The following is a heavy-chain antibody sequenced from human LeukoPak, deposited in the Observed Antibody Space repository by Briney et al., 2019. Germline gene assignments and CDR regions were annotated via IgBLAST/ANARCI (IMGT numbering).Heavy chain of an antibody. Sequence: GGSLRLSCAASGFTFSSYAMSWVRQAPGKGLEWVSAISGSGGSTYYADSVKGRSTISRDNSKNPLYLQMNSLRAEGTAVYYCAKVLIALTAMVASFQHWGQGTLVTVSS. CDR3: AKVLIALTAMVASFQH. CDR2: ISGSGGST. D-gene: IGHD5-18*01. J-gene: IGHJ1*01. V-gene: IGHV3-23*01. CDR1: GFTFSSYA.